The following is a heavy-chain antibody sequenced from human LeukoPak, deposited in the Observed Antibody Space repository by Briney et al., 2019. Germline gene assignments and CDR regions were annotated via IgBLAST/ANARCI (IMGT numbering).Heavy chain of an antibody. CDR2: ISTSGSAT. J-gene: IGHJ4*02. V-gene: IGHV3-23*01. D-gene: IGHD2-2*01. Sequence: GGSLRLSCAASGFTFGSYAMSWVRQAPGKGLEWVSGISTSGSATYYADSVKGRFTISRDNSKNTVLLQMNSLRAEDTAVYYCAKVGCFSTSCHEDYWGQGTLVTVSS. CDR1: GFTFGSYA. CDR3: AKVGCFSTSCHEDY.